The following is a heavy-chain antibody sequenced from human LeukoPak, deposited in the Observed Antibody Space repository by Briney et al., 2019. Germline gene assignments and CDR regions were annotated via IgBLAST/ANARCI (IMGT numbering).Heavy chain of an antibody. J-gene: IGHJ6*04. CDR2: ISYNGGST. Sequence: GGALRLSCAASLFTFSNYAMHCVRQAPGKGLEYVSDISYNGGSTYYANSVKGRFTISRDNSKNTLYLQMGSLIAEDMAVYYCARRFAAQLAFVDVWGKGTTVTISS. V-gene: IGHV3-64*01. D-gene: IGHD3-3*02. CDR1: LFTFSNYA. CDR3: ARRFAAQLAFVDV.